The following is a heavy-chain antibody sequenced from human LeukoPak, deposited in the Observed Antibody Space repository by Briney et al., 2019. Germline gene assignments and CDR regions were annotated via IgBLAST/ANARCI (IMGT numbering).Heavy chain of an antibody. CDR2: ISSSGSTI. V-gene: IGHV3-48*03. CDR1: GFTFSSYE. J-gene: IGHJ3*02. CDR3: ARGGGGRRGYCSGGDCYGAFDI. Sequence: PGGSLRLSCAASGFTFSSYEMNWVRQAPGKGLEWVSYISSSGSTIYYADSVKGRFTISRDNAKNSLYLQMNSLRAEDTAVYYCARGGGGRRGYCSGGDCYGAFDIWGQETMVTVSS. D-gene: IGHD2-15*01.